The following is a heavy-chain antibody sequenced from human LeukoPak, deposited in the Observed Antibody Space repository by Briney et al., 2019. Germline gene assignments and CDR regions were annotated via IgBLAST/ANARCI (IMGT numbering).Heavy chain of an antibody. CDR2: INPSGGST. CDR3: ARRGSYSQLGYYYYYMDV. CDR1: GYTFTSYY. Sequence: ASVKVSCKPSGYTFTSYYIHWVRQAPGQGLEWMGIINPSGGSTSYAQKFQGRVTMTRDTSTSTVYMELSSLRSEDTAVYYCARRGSYSQLGYYYYYMDVWGKGTTVTVSS. D-gene: IGHD1-26*01. V-gene: IGHV1-46*01. J-gene: IGHJ6*03.